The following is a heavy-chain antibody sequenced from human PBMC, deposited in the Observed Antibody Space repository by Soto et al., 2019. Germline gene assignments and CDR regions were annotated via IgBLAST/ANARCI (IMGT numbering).Heavy chain of an antibody. Sequence: SETLSLTCTVSGVSFSPNYWAWIRQPPGKGLEWIGYIYYGGTTRYNPSLESRVTVSLETSKSQFSLTLSSVTASDTAVYYCARLGFYYQSLDPWGHGTLVTVSS. CDR2: IYYGGTT. CDR3: ARLGFYYQSLDP. CDR1: GVSFSPNY. J-gene: IGHJ5*02. D-gene: IGHD2-2*01. V-gene: IGHV4-59*08.